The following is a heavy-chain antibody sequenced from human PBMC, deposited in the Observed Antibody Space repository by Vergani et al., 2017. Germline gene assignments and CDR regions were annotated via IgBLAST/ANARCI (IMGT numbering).Heavy chain of an antibody. CDR1: GFTFSSYE. J-gene: IGHJ3*02. CDR3: ARDGTVITMIVVAEHDAFDI. D-gene: IGHD3-22*01. V-gene: IGHV3-48*03. Sequence: EVQLVESGGGLVQPGGSLRLSCAASGFTFSSYEMNWVRQAPGKGLEWVSYISSSGSTIYYADSVKGRFTISRDNAKNSLYLQMNSLRAEDTAVYYCARDGTVITMIVVAEHDAFDIWGQGTMVTVSS. CDR2: ISSSGSTI.